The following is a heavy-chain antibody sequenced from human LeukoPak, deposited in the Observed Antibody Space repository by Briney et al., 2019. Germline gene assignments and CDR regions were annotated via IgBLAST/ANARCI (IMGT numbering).Heavy chain of an antibody. V-gene: IGHV3-30*03. D-gene: IGHD3-22*01. CDR3: VRDQRGYDSNGYFYYYDS. J-gene: IGHJ4*02. CDR1: GFTFSTYG. Sequence: GGSLRLSCAASGFTFSTYGMHWVRQAPGKGLEWVAYISHDSNNIYYVDSVKGRFTISRDKFETTLFLQMNSLRSEDTAVYYCVRDQRGYDSNGYFYYYDSWGQGALVTVSS. CDR2: ISHDSNNI.